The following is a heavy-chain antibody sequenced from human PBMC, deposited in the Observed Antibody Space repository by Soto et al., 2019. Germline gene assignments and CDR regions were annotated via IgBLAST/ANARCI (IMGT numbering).Heavy chain of an antibody. CDR3: AHRMQLWILAGFDP. Sequence: VSGPTLVNPTQTLTLTCTFSGFSLSTSGVGVGWIRQPPGKALEWLALIYWNDDKRYSPSLKSRLTITKDTSKNQVVLTMTNMDPVDTATYYCAHRMQLWILAGFDPSGPGTLVTVSS. D-gene: IGHD5-18*01. V-gene: IGHV2-5*01. CDR1: GFSLSTSGVG. CDR2: IYWNDDK. J-gene: IGHJ5*02.